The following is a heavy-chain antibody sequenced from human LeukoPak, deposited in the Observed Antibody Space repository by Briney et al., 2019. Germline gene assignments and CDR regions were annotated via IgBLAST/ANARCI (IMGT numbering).Heavy chain of an antibody. CDR3: ARGLSTSPRVHDY. J-gene: IGHJ4*02. V-gene: IGHV3-23*01. CDR2: IRDYGNDS. Sequence: PGGSLRLSCATSGFTFSSYAMGWVRQAPGKGLEWVSSIRDYGNDSSYADSVQGRFIISRDNSKDALYLRMNSLRADDTAVYYCARGLSTSPRVHDYWGQGALVTVSS. D-gene: IGHD6-6*01. CDR1: GFTFSSYA.